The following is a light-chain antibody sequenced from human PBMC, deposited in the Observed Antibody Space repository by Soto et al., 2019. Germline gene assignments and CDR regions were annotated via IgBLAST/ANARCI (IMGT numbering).Light chain of an antibody. J-gene: IGKJ5*01. CDR3: QQRHIWPPIT. CDR2: DAS. V-gene: IGKV3-11*01. Sequence: EIVLTQSPATLSLSPGERATLSCRASQSVSSYLAWYQQKPGQAPRLLIYDASNRATGIPARFSGSGSGTDFTLTISSLEPEDFAVYYCQQRHIWPPITFGQGTRLEIK. CDR1: QSVSSY.